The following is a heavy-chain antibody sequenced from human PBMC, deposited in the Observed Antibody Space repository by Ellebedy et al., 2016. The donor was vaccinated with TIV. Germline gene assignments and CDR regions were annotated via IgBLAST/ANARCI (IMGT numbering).Heavy chain of an antibody. CDR2: IGTRFDT. CDR1: GFTFNNYD. J-gene: IGHJ4*02. CDR3: ATDLHPFTRGWGY. V-gene: IGHV3-13*01. D-gene: IGHD3-10*01. Sequence: GGSLRLSCAASGFTFNNYDFHWVRQATGKSLEWVSAIGTRFDTYYPDSVKGRFTISRENAKNSLYLQMNGLRVEDTAIYYCATDLHPFTRGWGYWGQGTPVTVSS.